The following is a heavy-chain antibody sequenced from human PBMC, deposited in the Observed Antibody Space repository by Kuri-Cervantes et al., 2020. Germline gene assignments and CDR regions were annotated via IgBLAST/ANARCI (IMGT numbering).Heavy chain of an antibody. J-gene: IGHJ5*02. Sequence: SETLSLTCAVYGGSFSGYYWSWIRQPPGKGLEWIGEINHSGSTNYNPSLKSRVTISVDTSKNQFSLKLSSVTAADTAVYYCARVPYYDSTGYHYNWFDPWGQGTLVTVSS. V-gene: IGHV4-34*01. CDR2: INHSGST. CDR1: GGSFSGYY. CDR3: ARVPYYDSTGYHYNWFDP. D-gene: IGHD3-22*01.